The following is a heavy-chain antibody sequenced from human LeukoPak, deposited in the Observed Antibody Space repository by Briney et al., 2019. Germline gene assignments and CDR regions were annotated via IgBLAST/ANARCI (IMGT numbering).Heavy chain of an antibody. CDR1: GYIFTNYY. V-gene: IGHV1-46*01. D-gene: IGHD4-17*01. J-gene: IGHJ4*02. CDR3: ARATADSSRNLRH. CDR2: INPSGGST. Sequence: GASVKVSCKASGYIFTNYYMHWVRQAPGQGLEWMGIINPSGGSTGYAQNFQGRVTMTRDTSTSTVYMELSSLRSEDTAVYYCARATADSSRNLRHWGQGTLVTVSS.